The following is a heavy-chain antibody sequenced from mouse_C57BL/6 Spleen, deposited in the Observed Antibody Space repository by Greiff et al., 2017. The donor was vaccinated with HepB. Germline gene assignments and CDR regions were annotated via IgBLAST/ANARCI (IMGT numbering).Heavy chain of an antibody. D-gene: IGHD5-2*01. CDR1: GFSLTSYG. J-gene: IGHJ3*01. CDR2: IWGGGST. Sequence: VQRVESGPGLVQPSQSLSITCTVSGFSLTSYGVHWVRQSPGKGLEWLGVIWGGGSTDYNAAFISRLSISKDNSKSQVFFKMNSLQADDTAIYYCARGGNSLAYWGQGTLVTVSA. CDR3: ARGGNSLAY. V-gene: IGHV2-2*01.